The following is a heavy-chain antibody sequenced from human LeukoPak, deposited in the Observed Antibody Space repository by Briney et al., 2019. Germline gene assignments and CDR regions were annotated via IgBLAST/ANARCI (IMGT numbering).Heavy chain of an antibody. CDR1: GGSISSGGYS. CDR2: IYHSGST. V-gene: IGHV4-30-2*01. Sequence: PSETLSLTCAVSGGSISSGGYSWSWIRQPPGKGLEWIGYIYHSGSTYYNPSLKSRVTISVDRSKNQFSLKLSSVTAADTAVYYCARDPGGGMDVWGQGTTATVSS. J-gene: IGHJ6*02. CDR3: ARDPGGGMDV.